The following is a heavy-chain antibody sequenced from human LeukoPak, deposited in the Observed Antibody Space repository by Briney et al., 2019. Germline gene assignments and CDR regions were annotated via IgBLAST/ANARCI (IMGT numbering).Heavy chain of an antibody. CDR3: ARARLMNWFDP. Sequence: PGGSLRLSCAASGFIFSTYWMHWVRQAPGKGLVWVSRINSDGSSTNYADSVKGRFIISRDNAKNTLYLQMNSLRADDTAVYYCARARLMNWFDPWGLGTLVIVS. J-gene: IGHJ5*02. D-gene: IGHD2-8*01. V-gene: IGHV3-74*01. CDR2: INSDGSST. CDR1: GFIFSTYW.